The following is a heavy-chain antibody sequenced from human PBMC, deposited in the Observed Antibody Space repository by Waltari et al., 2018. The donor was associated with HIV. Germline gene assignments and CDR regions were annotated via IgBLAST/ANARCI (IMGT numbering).Heavy chain of an antibody. Sequence: QVQLQESGPGLVKPSQTLSLTCTVSGGSISSGGYYWTWIRQHPGKGLEWIGYIYYSGSTYYNLSLKSRVTISVDTSKNQFSLKLSSVTAADTAVYYCASTHCSSTSCYADWYFDLWGRGTLVTVSS. CDR3: ASTHCSSTSCYADWYFDL. CDR2: IYYSGST. J-gene: IGHJ2*01. V-gene: IGHV4-31*03. D-gene: IGHD2-2*01. CDR1: GGSISSGGYY.